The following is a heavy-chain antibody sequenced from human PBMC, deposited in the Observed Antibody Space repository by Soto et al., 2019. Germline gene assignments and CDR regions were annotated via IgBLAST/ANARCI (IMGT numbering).Heavy chain of an antibody. CDR3: ARDYDSSSLLGY. CDR1: GFTFSSYG. D-gene: IGHD3-22*01. J-gene: IGHJ4*02. CDR2: IWYDGSNK. Sequence: QVQLVESGGGVVQPGRSLRLSCAASGFTFSSYGMHWVRQAPGKGLEWVAVIWYDGSNKYYADSVKGRFTISRDNSKNKLYLQMNSMRAEDKAVYYCARDYDSSSLLGYWGQGTLVTVSS. V-gene: IGHV3-33*01.